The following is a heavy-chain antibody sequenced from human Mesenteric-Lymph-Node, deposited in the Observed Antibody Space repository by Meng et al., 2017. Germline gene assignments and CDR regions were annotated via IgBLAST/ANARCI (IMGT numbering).Heavy chain of an antibody. V-gene: IGHV1-69*13. Sequence: SVKVSCKASGYTFTSYGISWVRQAPGQGLEWMGGIIPIFGTANYAQKFQGRVTITADESTSTAYMELSSLRSEDTAVYYCARLGGGSSWNYWGQGTLVTVSS. CDR1: GYTFTSYG. D-gene: IGHD6-13*01. J-gene: IGHJ4*02. CDR2: IIPIFGTA. CDR3: ARLGGGSSWNY.